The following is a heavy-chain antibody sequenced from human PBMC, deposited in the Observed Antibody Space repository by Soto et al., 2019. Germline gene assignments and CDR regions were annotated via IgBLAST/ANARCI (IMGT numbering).Heavy chain of an antibody. Sequence: GASVKVSCKASGYTFTSYGISWVRQAPGQGHEWMGWISAYNGNTNYAQKLQGRVTMTTDTSTSTAYMELRSLRTDDTAVYYCARGSLYDYIWGSYRYDNWFDPWGQGTLVTVSS. D-gene: IGHD3-16*02. J-gene: IGHJ5*02. CDR3: ARGSLYDYIWGSYRYDNWFDP. V-gene: IGHV1-18*01. CDR1: GYTFTSYG. CDR2: ISAYNGNT.